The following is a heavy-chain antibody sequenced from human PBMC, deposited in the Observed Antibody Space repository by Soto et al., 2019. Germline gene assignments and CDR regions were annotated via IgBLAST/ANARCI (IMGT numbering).Heavy chain of an antibody. CDR2: IYSGGST. CDR3: ARGGFGGVIVPPT. J-gene: IGHJ4*02. Sequence: PGGSLRLSCAASGFTVSSNYMSWVRQAPGKGLEWVSVIYSGGSTYYADSVKGRFTISRDNSKNTLYLQMNSLRAEDTAVYYCARGGFGGVIVPPTWGQGTLVTVSS. V-gene: IGHV3-66*01. CDR1: GFTVSSNY. D-gene: IGHD3-16*02.